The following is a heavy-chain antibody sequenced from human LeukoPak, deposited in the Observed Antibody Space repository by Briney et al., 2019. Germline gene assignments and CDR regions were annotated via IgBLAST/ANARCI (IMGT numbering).Heavy chain of an antibody. CDR1: GFTITTYA. D-gene: IGHD3-10*01. V-gene: IGHV3-23*01. CDR3: AKADYYDFDS. CDR2: ISGSGVGA. J-gene: IGHJ4*02. Sequence: GSLRLSCAASGFTITTYAMSWVRQAPGKGLECVSTISGSGVGAYYADSVKGGFTISRDNSNNTLYLQMNSLRAEDTAVYYCAKADYYDFDSWGQGTLVTVSS.